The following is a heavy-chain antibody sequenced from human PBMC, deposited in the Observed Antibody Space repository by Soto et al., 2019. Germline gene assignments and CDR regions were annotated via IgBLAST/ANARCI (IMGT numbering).Heavy chain of an antibody. CDR3: ARGNVDTAIVWGKIGDY. V-gene: IGHV3-48*02. Sequence: EVQLVESGGGLVQPGGSLRLSCAASGFTFSSYSMNWVRQAPGKGLEWVSYISSSSSTIYYADSVKGRFTISRDNAKNSLYLQMNSLRDEDTAVYYCARGNVDTAIVWGKIGDYWGQGTLVTVSS. CDR1: GFTFSSYS. J-gene: IGHJ4*02. CDR2: ISSSSSTI. D-gene: IGHD5-18*01.